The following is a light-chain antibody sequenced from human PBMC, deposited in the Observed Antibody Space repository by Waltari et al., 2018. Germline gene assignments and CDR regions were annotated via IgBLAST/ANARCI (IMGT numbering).Light chain of an antibody. V-gene: IGKV3-20*01. Sequence: EIVLTQSPGTLSLSPGERATLSCRASQSVSRTLAWYQQKPGQAPRLLIYGASSRATGIPDRFSGIGSGTDFSLTISSLEPEDFAVYFCQHYVRLPVTFGQGTKVEIK. CDR2: GAS. CDR1: QSVSRT. CDR3: QHYVRLPVT. J-gene: IGKJ1*01.